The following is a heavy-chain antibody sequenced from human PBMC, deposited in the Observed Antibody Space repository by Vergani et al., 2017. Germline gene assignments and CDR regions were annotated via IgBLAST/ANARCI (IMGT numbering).Heavy chain of an antibody. CDR2: ISYDGSNK. CDR1: GFTFSSYG. J-gene: IGHJ6*02. D-gene: IGHD4-11*01. CDR3: ARGKDYRYYYYYGMDV. Sequence: QVQLVESGGGVVQPGRSLRLSCAASGFTFSSYGMHWVRQAPGKGLEWVAVISYDGSNKYYADSVKGRFTISRDNSKNTLYLQMNSLRAEDTAVYYCARGKDYRYYYYYGMDVWGQGTTVTVSS. V-gene: IGHV3-30*03.